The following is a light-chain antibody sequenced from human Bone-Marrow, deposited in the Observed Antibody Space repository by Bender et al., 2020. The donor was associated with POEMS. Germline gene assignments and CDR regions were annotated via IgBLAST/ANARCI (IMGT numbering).Light chain of an antibody. CDR2: QDT. CDR3: KAWDTYYVI. CDR1: DLGDKY. Sequence: SYEVTQPPSVSVSPGQTASITCSGDDLGDKYVAWYQQKPGQSPVLVIYQDTKRPSGIPERFSGSNSGNTATLTISGTQAMDEADYYGKAWDTYYVIFGGGTKLTVL. V-gene: IGLV3-1*01. J-gene: IGLJ2*01.